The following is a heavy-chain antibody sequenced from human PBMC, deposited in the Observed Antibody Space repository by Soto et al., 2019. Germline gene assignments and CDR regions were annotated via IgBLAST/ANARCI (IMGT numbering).Heavy chain of an antibody. D-gene: IGHD1-20*01. Sequence: GGSLRLSCAASGFTFSIYAMTRVRQAPGKGLEWVSTTGATGRTTYYSDSVKGRFTVSRDNPKNPLDLQMSNLRAEDTAVYYCATVHNTSRSFDYWGQGTRVTVSS. CDR3: ATVHNTSRSFDY. J-gene: IGHJ4*02. CDR1: GFTFSIYA. CDR2: TGATGRTT. V-gene: IGHV3-23*01.